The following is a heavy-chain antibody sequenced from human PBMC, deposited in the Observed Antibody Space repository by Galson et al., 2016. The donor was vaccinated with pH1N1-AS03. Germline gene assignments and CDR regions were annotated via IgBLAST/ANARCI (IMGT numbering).Heavy chain of an antibody. D-gene: IGHD6-13*01. CDR3: ARPRGESSSWYPFDH. V-gene: IGHV4-59*08. J-gene: IGHJ4*02. Sequence: IRQPPGKRLEWIGYIYYSGSTKYNPSLKSRVTISVDTSKNQFSLKLTSVTAADTAVYYCARPRGESSSWYPFDHWGQGTLVAVSS. CDR2: IYYSGST.